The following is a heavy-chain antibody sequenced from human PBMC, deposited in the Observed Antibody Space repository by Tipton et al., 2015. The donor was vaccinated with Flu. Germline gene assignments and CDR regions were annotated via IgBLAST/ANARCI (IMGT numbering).Heavy chain of an antibody. CDR2: IWYDGSNK. CDR1: GFTFSSYG. V-gene: IGHV3-33*08. CDR3: ARDLVDDFWSVPLDY. D-gene: IGHD3-3*01. J-gene: IGHJ4*02. Sequence: SLRLSCAVSGFTFSSYGMHWVRQAPGKGLEWVAVIWYDGSNKDYADSVKGRFTISRDNSKNTLYLQMNSLRAEDTAVYYCARDLVDDFWSVPLDYWGQGTLVTVSS.